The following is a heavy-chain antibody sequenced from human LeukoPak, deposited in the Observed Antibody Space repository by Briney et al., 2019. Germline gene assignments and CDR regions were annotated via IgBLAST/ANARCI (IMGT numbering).Heavy chain of an antibody. V-gene: IGHV3-23*01. Sequence: PGGSLRLSCAASGFTFGCSAMSWVRQAPGKGPEWVSAFSRSGPDTYCADSVKGRFTIFRDNSKNTLYLQMNSLRAEDTAVYYCAKGSLGSWYYFDYWGQGTLVTVSS. CDR1: GFTFGCSA. J-gene: IGHJ4*02. CDR2: FSRSGPDT. CDR3: AKGSLGSWYYFDY. D-gene: IGHD6-13*01.